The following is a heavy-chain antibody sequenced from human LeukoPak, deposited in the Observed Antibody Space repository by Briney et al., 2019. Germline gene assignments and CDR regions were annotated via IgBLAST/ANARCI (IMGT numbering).Heavy chain of an antibody. CDR3: ARRPYDYYGSGSPYDY. V-gene: IGHV1-18*01. Sequence: ASVKVSCKASGYTFTSYGISWVRHAPRQGLEWMGWISAYNGNTNYAQKLQGRVTITTDTSTTTAYMELRSLRSDDTAVYYCARRPYDYYGSGSPYDYWGQGTLVTVSS. D-gene: IGHD3-10*01. CDR2: ISAYNGNT. J-gene: IGHJ4*02. CDR1: GYTFTSYG.